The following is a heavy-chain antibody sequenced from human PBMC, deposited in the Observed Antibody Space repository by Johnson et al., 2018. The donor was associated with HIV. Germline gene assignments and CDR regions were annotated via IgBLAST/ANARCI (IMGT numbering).Heavy chain of an antibody. V-gene: IGHV3-30*04. J-gene: IGHJ3*02. CDR2: ISYDGSNK. D-gene: IGHD3-3*01. Sequence: QVQLVESGGGVVQPGRSLRLSCAASGFTFSSYAMHWVRQAPGKGLEWVAVISYDGSNKYYADSVKGRFTISRDNSKNTLFLQMSSLRAEDTAVYHCARDSRPGAYDFWSGYWAFDIWGQGTMVTVSS. CDR3: ARDSRPGAYDFWSGYWAFDI. CDR1: GFTFSSYA.